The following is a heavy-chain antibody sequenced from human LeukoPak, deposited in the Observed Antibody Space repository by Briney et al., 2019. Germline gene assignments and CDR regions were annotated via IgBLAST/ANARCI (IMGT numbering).Heavy chain of an antibody. J-gene: IGHJ3*02. CDR1: GFTFSSLG. CDR3: AREYGAFDI. Sequence: PGGSLRLSCAAAGFTFSSLGMHWVRQAPGKGLEWVSVIGYDGSDEDYAEAVKGRFTDSRDNSKNTLHLQMNSLTADDTAVYYCAREYGAFDIWRQATMVTVSS. D-gene: IGHD2-8*01. CDR2: IGYDGSDE. V-gene: IGHV3-33*08.